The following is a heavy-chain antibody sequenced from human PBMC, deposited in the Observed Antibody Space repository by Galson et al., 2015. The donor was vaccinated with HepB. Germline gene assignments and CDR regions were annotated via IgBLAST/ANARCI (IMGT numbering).Heavy chain of an antibody. D-gene: IGHD6-13*01. CDR2: ISYDGSNK. J-gene: IGHJ3*02. CDR3: ARVSQYELGDAFDI. CDR1: GFTFSSYA. Sequence: SLRLSCAASGFTFSSYAMHWVRQAPGKGLEWVAVISYDGSNKYYADSVKGRFTISRDNSKNTLYLQMNSLRAEDTAVYYCARVSQYELGDAFDIWGQGTMVTVSS. V-gene: IGHV3-30-3*01.